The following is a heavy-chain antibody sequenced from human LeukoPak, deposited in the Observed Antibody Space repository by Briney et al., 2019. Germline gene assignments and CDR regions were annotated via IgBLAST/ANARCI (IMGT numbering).Heavy chain of an antibody. CDR2: INHSGST. Sequence: PSETLSLTCAVYGGSFSGYYWSWIRQPPGKGLEWIGEINHSGSTNYNPSLKSRVTISANTSKNQFSLKLSSVTAADTAVYYCARAGCSGGSCYSERANWFDPWGQGTLVTVSS. J-gene: IGHJ5*02. CDR1: GGSFSGYY. D-gene: IGHD2-15*01. V-gene: IGHV4-34*01. CDR3: ARAGCSGGSCYSERANWFDP.